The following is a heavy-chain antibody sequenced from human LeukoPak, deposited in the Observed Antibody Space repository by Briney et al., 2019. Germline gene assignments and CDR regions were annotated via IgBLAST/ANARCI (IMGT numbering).Heavy chain of an antibody. Sequence: GGSVRLSCAVSGFTFSSYSMNWVRQAPGKGLEWISHINSDTSIIEYADSVKGRFTISRDNVKNLLYLQMNSLRAEDTAVYYCARVQRGVAVALDYWGQGTLATVSS. D-gene: IGHD6-19*01. J-gene: IGHJ4*02. CDR2: INSDTSII. V-gene: IGHV3-48*04. CDR1: GFTFSSYS. CDR3: ARVQRGVAVALDY.